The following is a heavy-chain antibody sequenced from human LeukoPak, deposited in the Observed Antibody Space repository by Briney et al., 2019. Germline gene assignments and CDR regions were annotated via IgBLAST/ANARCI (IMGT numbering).Heavy chain of an antibody. J-gene: IGHJ4*02. V-gene: IGHV3-23*01. CDR2: IGSDGHI. D-gene: IGHD3-9*01. CDR3: AKGLRYFDWLDSGVDY. CDR1: GFTFSSSG. Sequence: GGSLRLSCAASGFTFSSSGMTWVRQAPGKGLQWVSTIGSDGHIYYADSVKGRFTISRDNSKNTLYLQMNSLRAEDTAVYYCAKGLRYFDWLDSGVDYWGQGTLVTVSS.